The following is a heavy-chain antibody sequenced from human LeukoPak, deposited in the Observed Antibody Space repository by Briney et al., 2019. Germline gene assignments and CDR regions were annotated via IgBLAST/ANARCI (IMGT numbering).Heavy chain of an antibody. V-gene: IGHV3-11*01. CDR1: GFTFSDYY. D-gene: IGHD4-17*01. CDR2: ISSSGSTI. CDR3: ARDPPYGDYLVDY. J-gene: IGHJ4*02. Sequence: GGSLRLSCAASGFTFSDYYMSWIRQAPGKGLEWVSYISSSGSTIYYADSVKGRFTISRDNAKNSLYLQMNSLRAEDTAVYYCARDPPYGDYLVDYWGQGTLVTVSS.